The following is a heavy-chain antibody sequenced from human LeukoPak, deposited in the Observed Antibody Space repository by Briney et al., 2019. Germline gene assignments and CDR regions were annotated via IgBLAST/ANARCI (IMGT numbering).Heavy chain of an antibody. J-gene: IGHJ3*02. CDR3: AREGGGSYSSSWYYAFDI. CDR2: IYYSGST. V-gene: IGHV4-61*08. Sequence: PSETLSLTRTVSGGSIISTDDYWGWIRQPPGKGPEWIGYIYYSGSTNYNPSLKSRVTISVDTSKNQFSLKLSSVTAADTAVYYCAREGGGSYSSSWYYAFDIWGQGTMVTVSS. CDR1: GGSIISTDDY. D-gene: IGHD6-13*01.